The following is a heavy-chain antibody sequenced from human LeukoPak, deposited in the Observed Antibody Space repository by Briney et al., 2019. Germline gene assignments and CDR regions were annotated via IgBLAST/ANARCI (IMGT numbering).Heavy chain of an antibody. D-gene: IGHD3-22*01. V-gene: IGHV3-30*01. CDR2: ISYDGSNE. J-gene: IGHJ4*02. CDR3: ARGGDSSGYRIDY. CDR1: GFTFSSYA. Sequence: GRSLRLSCAASGFTFSSYAMHWVRQAPGKGLEWVAVISYDGSNEYYADSVKGRFTISRDNSKNTLYLQMNSLRAEDTAVYYCARGGDSSGYRIDYWGQGTLVTVSS.